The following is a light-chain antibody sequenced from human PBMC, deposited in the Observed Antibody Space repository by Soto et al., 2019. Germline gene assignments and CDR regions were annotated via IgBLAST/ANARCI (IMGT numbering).Light chain of an antibody. CDR2: LNNDGSH. J-gene: IGLJ2*01. Sequence: QLVLTQSPSASASLGASVKLTCTLSSGHSSYAIAWHQKQPGKGPRYLMDLNNDGSHTKGDGIPDRFSGSSSGADRYLIISSLQSEDEADYYCQTWGTGVKVFGGGTKLTVL. V-gene: IGLV4-69*01. CDR3: QTWGTGVKV. CDR1: SGHSSYA.